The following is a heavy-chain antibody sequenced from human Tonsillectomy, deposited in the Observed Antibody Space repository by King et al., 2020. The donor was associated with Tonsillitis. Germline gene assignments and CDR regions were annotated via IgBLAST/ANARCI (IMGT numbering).Heavy chain of an antibody. D-gene: IGHD6-19*01. CDR3: VKEDYSGCPLES. CDR1: GFTFSSYA. V-gene: IGHV3-30*02. J-gene: IGHJ4*02. CDR2: ISYDGNIK. Sequence: VQLVESGGGVVQPGGSLRLSCGASGFTFSSYAMHWVRQAPGKGLEWVAFISYDGNIKYYADSVKGRFTISRDNSKNTLYVQMNSLKPEDTDVFYCVKEDYSGCPLESWGQGTPVTVSS.